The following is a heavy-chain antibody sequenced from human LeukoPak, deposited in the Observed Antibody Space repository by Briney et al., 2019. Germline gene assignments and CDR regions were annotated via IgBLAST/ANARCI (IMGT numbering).Heavy chain of an antibody. V-gene: IGHV1-2*02. J-gene: IGHJ5*02. CDR2: INPNSGGT. CDR1: GYTFTGYY. D-gene: IGHD3-9*01. Sequence: GASVKVSCKASGYTFTGYYMHWVRQAPGQRLEWMGWINPNSGGTNYAQKFQGRVTMTRDTSISTAYMELSRLRSDDTAVYYCARDRGDDINWFDPWGQGTLVTVSS. CDR3: ARDRGDDINWFDP.